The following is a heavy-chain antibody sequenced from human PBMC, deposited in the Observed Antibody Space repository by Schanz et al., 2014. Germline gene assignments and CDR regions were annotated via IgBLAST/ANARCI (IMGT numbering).Heavy chain of an antibody. J-gene: IGHJ4*02. Sequence: EVQLVESGGGLVQPGGSLRLSCATSRLTFGNYWMSWVRQAPGKGLEWVANINQDGSQKYYVGSVKGRFTISRDSAKDSLYLQMNSLRDEDTAVYYCAREHLDSGDYANDYWGQGTLVTVSA. CDR3: AREHLDSGDYANDY. CDR2: INQDGSQK. V-gene: IGHV3-7*01. CDR1: RLTFGNYW. D-gene: IGHD4-17*01.